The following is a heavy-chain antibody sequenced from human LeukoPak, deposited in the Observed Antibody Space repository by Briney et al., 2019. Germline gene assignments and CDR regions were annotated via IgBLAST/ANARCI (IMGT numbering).Heavy chain of an antibody. CDR2: ISGSGGST. D-gene: IGHD1-7*01. V-gene: IGHV3-23*01. CDR3: AKEGTITGTTDY. CDR1: GFTFDDYA. J-gene: IGHJ4*02. Sequence: GGSLRLSCAASGFTFDDYAMSWVRQAPGKGLEWVSAISGSGGSTYYADSVKGRFTISRDNSKNTLYLQMNSLRAEDTAVYYCAKEGTITGTTDYWGQGTLVTVSS.